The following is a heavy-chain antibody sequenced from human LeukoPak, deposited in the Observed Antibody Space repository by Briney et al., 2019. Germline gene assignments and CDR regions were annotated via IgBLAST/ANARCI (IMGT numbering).Heavy chain of an antibody. J-gene: IGHJ4*02. CDR3: ARVVGYYDSSGYSDY. CDR1: GFTFSSYS. CDR2: ISSSSSYI. D-gene: IGHD3-22*01. V-gene: IGHV3-21*01. Sequence: GSLRLSCAASGFTFSSYSMNWVRQAPGKGLEWVSSISSSSSYIYYADSVKGRFTISRDNAKNSLYLQMNSLRAEDTAVYYCARVVGYYDSSGYSDYWGQGTLVTVSS.